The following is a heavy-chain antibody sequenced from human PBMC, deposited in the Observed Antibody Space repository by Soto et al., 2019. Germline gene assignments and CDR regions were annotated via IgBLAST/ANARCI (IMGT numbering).Heavy chain of an antibody. J-gene: IGHJ4*02. CDR2: ISDSGGIT. V-gene: IGHV3-23*01. D-gene: IGHD5-18*01. CDR3: AERFAYSSGPFEY. Sequence: PGGSLRLSCAASGFTFSSYDMIWVRQAPGKGLEWVSIISDSGGITYYADSVKGRFTISRDNSKNTLDLQMNSLRGEDTAVYYCAERFAYSSGPFEYWGRGTLVTVSS. CDR1: GFTFSSYD.